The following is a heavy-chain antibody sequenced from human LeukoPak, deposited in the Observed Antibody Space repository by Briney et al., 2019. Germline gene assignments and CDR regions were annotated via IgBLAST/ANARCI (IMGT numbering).Heavy chain of an antibody. CDR1: GSTFNNYG. CDR3: AKGPLRGTAAAIDY. D-gene: IGHD2-2*01. V-gene: IGHV3-30*18. J-gene: IGHJ4*02. Sequence: GKSLRLSCAASGSTFNNYGMHWVRQAPGKGLEWVAVISYDGRNKHYPDSVKGRFTISRDITTDTLWLQMDSLRTEDTAVYYCAKGPLRGTAAAIDYWGQGTLVTVSS. CDR2: ISYDGRNK.